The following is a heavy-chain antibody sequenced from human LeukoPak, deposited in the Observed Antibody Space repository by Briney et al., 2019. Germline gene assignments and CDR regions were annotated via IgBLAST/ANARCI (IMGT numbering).Heavy chain of an antibody. CDR3: ARGYNPITMVRGVSFDY. D-gene: IGHD3-10*01. CDR1: GGSISSNTYY. V-gene: IGHV4-39*01. J-gene: IGHJ4*02. CDR2: IFYSGST. Sequence: SETLSLTCTVSGGSISSNTYYWGWIRQPPGKGLEWIGSIFYSGSTYYSPSLKSRVTISVDTSKNQFSLNLSSVTAADTAVYYCARGYNPITMVRGVSFDYWGQGTLVTVSS.